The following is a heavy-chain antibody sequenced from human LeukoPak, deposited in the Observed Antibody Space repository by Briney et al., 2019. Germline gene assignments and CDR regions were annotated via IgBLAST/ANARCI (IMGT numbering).Heavy chain of an antibody. V-gene: IGHV3-53*04. D-gene: IGHD5-18*01. CDR2: IYSGGTT. Sequence: GGSLRLSCAASGFTVSTNCMTCVRQAPGKGLEWVSTIYSGGTTYYADSVMGRFTISRHNSRNTLYLQMNSLRAEDTAVYYCARVDTVMAYYFDLWGQGTLVTVSS. J-gene: IGHJ4*02. CDR1: GFTVSTNC. CDR3: ARVDTVMAYYFDL.